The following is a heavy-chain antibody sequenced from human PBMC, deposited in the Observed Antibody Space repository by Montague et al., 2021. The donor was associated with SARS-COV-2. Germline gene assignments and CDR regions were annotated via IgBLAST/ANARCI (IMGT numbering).Heavy chain of an antibody. V-gene: IGHV4-34*01. Sequence: ETLSLTCAVSRGSLSNYYWTWIRQSPGKGLEWIGEINQGGAPNYTPSLKSRVTISLDTSKKQISLKLNSVTVADTAVFFCARGRPVQGSFRHFDSISSGALDVWAQGSLVIVSS. CDR3: ARGRPVQGSFRHFDSISSGALDV. CDR1: RGSLSNYY. CDR2: INQGGAP. D-gene: IGHD3-9*01. J-gene: IGHJ3*01.